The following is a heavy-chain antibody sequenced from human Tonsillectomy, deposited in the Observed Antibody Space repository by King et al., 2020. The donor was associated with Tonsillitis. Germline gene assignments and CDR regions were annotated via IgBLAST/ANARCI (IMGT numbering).Heavy chain of an antibody. V-gene: IGHV1-69*01. Sequence: VQLVQSGAEVKKPGSSVKVSCKASGGTFSSYAISWVRQAPGQGLEWMGGSIPIFGTANYAQKFQGRVTITADESTSTASMELSSLRSEDTAVYYCARDLGKFDSSGYSYNWWFDPWGQGTLVTVSS. J-gene: IGHJ5*02. D-gene: IGHD3-22*01. CDR2: SIPIFGTA. CDR3: ARDLGKFDSSGYSYNWWFDP. CDR1: GGTFSSYA.